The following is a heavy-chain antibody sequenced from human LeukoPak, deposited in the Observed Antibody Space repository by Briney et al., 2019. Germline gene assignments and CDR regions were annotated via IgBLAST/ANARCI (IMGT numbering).Heavy chain of an antibody. D-gene: IGHD1-1*01. CDR3: AKGQERESRLDS. Sequence: GGSLRLSCAASGFTFDDYGMSWVRQAPGKGLEWVSGINWNGGSTGYADSVKGRFTISRDNAKNSLYLQMNSLRAEDTALYYCAKGQERESRLDSWGQGTLVTVSS. V-gene: IGHV3-20*04. CDR2: INWNGGST. CDR1: GFTFDDYG. J-gene: IGHJ4*02.